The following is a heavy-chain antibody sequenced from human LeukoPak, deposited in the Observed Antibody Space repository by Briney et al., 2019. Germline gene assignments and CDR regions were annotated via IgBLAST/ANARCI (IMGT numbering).Heavy chain of an antibody. D-gene: IGHD1-26*01. CDR1: GFTFGDYA. V-gene: IGHV3-49*04. J-gene: IGHJ4*02. CDR3: TRSGSYSGPDY. Sequence: GGSLSLSCTASGFTFGDYAMSWVRQAPGKGLEWVGFIRSKAYGGTTEYAASVKGRFTISRDDSKSIAYLQMNSLKTEDTAVYYCTRSGSYSGPDYWGQGTLVTVSS. CDR2: IRSKAYGGTT.